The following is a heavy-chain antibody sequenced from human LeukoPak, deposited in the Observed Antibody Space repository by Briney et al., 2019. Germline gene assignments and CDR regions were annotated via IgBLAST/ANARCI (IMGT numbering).Heavy chain of an antibody. Sequence: SQTLSLTCTVSGVSISSGDYYWSWIRQPPGKGLEWIGYIYYSGSTYYNPSLKSRVTISVDTSENQLSLKLSSVTAADTAVYYCARPYYYDSRIDPWGQGTLVTVSS. D-gene: IGHD3-22*01. CDR3: ARPYYYDSRIDP. J-gene: IGHJ5*02. CDR1: GVSISSGDYY. V-gene: IGHV4-30-4*01. CDR2: IYYSGST.